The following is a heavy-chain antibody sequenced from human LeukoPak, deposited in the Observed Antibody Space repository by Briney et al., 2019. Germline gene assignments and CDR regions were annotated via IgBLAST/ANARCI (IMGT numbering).Heavy chain of an antibody. D-gene: IGHD6-13*01. CDR1: GFTFDEYA. CDR3: AKAKYSSTWYYFDY. CDR2: ISWNSGSI. J-gene: IGHJ4*02. Sequence: GGSLRLSCAASGFTFDEYAMHWVRQASGKGLEWVSGISWNSGSIGYADSVKGRFTISRDNAKNSLFLQMSSLRAEDTALFYYAKAKYSSTWYYFDYWGQGTLVTVSS. V-gene: IGHV3-9*01.